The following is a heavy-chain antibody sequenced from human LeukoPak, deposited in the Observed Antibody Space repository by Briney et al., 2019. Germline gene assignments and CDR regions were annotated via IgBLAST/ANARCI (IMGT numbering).Heavy chain of an antibody. D-gene: IGHD3-3*01. V-gene: IGHV1-2*04. Sequence: ASVKVSCKASGYTFTGYYMHWVRQAPGQGLEWMGWINPNSGGTNYAQKFQGWVTMTRDTSISTAYMELSRLRSDDTAVYYCARSPQTGISAEWNWFDPWGQGTLVTVSS. CDR3: ARSPQTGISAEWNWFDP. CDR2: INPNSGGT. J-gene: IGHJ5*02. CDR1: GYTFTGYY.